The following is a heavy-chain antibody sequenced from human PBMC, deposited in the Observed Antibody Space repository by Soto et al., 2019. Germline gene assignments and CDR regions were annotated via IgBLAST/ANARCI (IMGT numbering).Heavy chain of an antibody. Sequence: ASVKVSCKASGYTFSHFALHWVRQAPGQRLEWMGWINPANGDTAYSQKFLGKFTITTDTSASTAYLELHSLTAEDTAVYFCARLQGLLERYSHDYWGQGSLVTVS. J-gene: IGHJ4*02. V-gene: IGHV1-3*01. CDR3: ARLQGLLERYSHDY. D-gene: IGHD1-1*01. CDR2: INPANGDT. CDR1: GYTFSHFA.